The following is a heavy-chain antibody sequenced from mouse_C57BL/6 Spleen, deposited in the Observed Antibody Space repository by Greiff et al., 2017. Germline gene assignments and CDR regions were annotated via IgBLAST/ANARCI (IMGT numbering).Heavy chain of an antibody. V-gene: IGHV14-1*01. D-gene: IGHD4-1*01. CDR3: TSTGRVSWFAY. J-gene: IGHJ3*01. CDR2: IGPEEGAT. CDR1: GFNIKDYY. Sequence: VQLKESGAELVRPGASVKLSCTASGFNIKDYYMHWVKQRPEQGLEWIGRIGPEEGATEYAPKFQVKGTMTADTSSNTASLQLSSLTSEDTAVYYCTSTGRVSWFAYWGQGTLVTVSA.